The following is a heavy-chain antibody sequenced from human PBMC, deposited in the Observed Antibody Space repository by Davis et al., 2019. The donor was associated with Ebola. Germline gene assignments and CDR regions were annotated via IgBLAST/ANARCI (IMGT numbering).Heavy chain of an antibody. CDR3: AAVYSGWSYYYFDL. V-gene: IGHV1-58*02. J-gene: IGHJ4*02. D-gene: IGHD6-19*01. CDR1: GFTFSKAA. Sequence: SVKISCKTSGFTFSKAAIQWVRQARGQHPEWIGWIGVGNDIADYAQKFQERVTISRDMSTSTVYMELSSLSSEDTAVYFCAAVYSGWSYYYFDLWGQGTQVTVSS. CDR2: IGVGNDIA.